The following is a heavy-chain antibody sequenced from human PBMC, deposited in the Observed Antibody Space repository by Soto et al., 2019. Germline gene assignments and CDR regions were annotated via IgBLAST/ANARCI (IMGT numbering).Heavy chain of an antibody. D-gene: IGHD3-3*01. CDR1: GGSISSSSYY. Sequence: SETLSLTCTVSGGSISSSSYYWGWIRQPPGKGLEWIGSIYYSGSTYYKPSLKSRVTISVETSKNQFSLKLSSVTAADTAVYYCARAMYYDFWSGPHGMDVWGQGTTVTVSS. CDR2: IYYSGST. J-gene: IGHJ6*02. V-gene: IGHV4-39*01. CDR3: ARAMYYDFWSGPHGMDV.